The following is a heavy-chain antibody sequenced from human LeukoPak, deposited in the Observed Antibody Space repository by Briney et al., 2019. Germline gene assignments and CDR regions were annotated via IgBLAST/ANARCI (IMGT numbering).Heavy chain of an antibody. CDR3: ARLRDYIPHY. CDR2: IYPGDSDT. V-gene: IGHV5-51*01. D-gene: IGHD3-10*01. J-gene: IGHJ4*02. Sequence: GAALKISYKGAGYSFTSYWIGWGRAMPGKGGEWMGIIYPGDSDTRYSPSFQGQVTISADKSISTAYLQWSSLKASDPAMYYCARLRDYIPHYWGQEPLVTVSS. CDR1: GYSFTSYW.